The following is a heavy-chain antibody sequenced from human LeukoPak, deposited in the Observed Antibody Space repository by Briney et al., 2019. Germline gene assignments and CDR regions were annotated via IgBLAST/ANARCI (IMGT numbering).Heavy chain of an antibody. D-gene: IGHD3-22*01. CDR2: ISGSGGST. CDR1: GFTFSSYA. J-gene: IGHJ4*02. CDR3: AKRRDNSHSSYDSSGYGGPIDY. V-gene: IGHV3-23*01. Sequence: GGSLTLSCAASGFTFSSYAMSWVRQAPGRGGEWVSAISGSGGSTYYADSVKGRFNISRDNSKITLYLQMNSLRAEDTAVYYCAKRRDNSHSSYDSSGYGGPIDYWGQGTLVTVSS.